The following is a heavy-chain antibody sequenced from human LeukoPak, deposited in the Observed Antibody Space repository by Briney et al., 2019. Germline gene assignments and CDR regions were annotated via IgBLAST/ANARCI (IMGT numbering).Heavy chain of an antibody. CDR1: GFTVSNTF. Sequence: GGSLRLSCAASGFTVSNTFMSWVRQAPGKGLEWVSVIYSVGTTYYADSVKGRFTISRDNSKNTLYLQMNSLRAEDTAVYYCAKECGELSYFDYWGQGTLVTVSS. CDR3: AKECGELSYFDY. D-gene: IGHD1-26*01. V-gene: IGHV3-53*01. J-gene: IGHJ4*02. CDR2: IYSVGTT.